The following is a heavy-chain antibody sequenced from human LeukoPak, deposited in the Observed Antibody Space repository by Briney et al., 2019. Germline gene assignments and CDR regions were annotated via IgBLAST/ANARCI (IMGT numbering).Heavy chain of an antibody. V-gene: IGHV4-34*01. Sequence: NASETLSLTCAVYGGSFSGYYWSWIRQPPGKGLEWIGEINHSGSTNYNPSLKSRVTMPVDTSKNQFSLKLSSVTAADTAVYYCARDLRGGDYVNWFDPWGQGTLVTVSS. CDR1: GGSFSGYY. J-gene: IGHJ5*02. CDR3: ARDLRGGDYVNWFDP. D-gene: IGHD4-17*01. CDR2: INHSGST.